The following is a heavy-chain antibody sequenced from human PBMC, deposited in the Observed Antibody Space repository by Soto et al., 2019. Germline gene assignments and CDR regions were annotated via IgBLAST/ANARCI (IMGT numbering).Heavy chain of an antibody. V-gene: IGHV3-30-3*01. D-gene: IGHD1-26*01. CDR1: GFPFSSYA. J-gene: IGHJ4*02. CDR2: ISYDGSNK. CDR3: ARGPWEELRGPFDY. Sequence: GGSLRLSCAASGFPFSSYAMHWVRQAPGKGLEWVAVISYDGSNKYYADSVKGRFTNSRDNSKNTLYLQMNSLRAEDTAVYYCARGPWEELRGPFDYWGQGTLVTVSS.